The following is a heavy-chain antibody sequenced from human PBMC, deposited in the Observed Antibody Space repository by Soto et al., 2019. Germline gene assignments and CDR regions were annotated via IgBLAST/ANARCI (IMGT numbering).Heavy chain of an antibody. D-gene: IGHD3-10*01. J-gene: IGHJ4*02. CDR1: GGSMSEYF. CDR2: IYYLGST. CDR3: ARDGYDGSGSPYPAY. V-gene: IGHV4-59*01. Sequence: SETLSLTCSFSGGSMSEYFWSWIRQSPGKGLEWIGYIYYLGSTDYNPSLKSRVTISVDTSKRQFSLRLTSVTAADTAVYYCARDGYDGSGSPYPAYWGPGTQVT.